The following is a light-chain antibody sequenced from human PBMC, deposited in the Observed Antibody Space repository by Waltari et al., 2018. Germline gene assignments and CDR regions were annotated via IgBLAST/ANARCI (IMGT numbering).Light chain of an antibody. V-gene: IGLV1-40*01. Sequence: QSVLTQPPSVSVAPGQRVTISCTGSSSNIRAGYDVHWYQQLPGTAPKLLIYGNSNRPSGVPDRFSGSKSGTSASLAITGLQAEDEADYYCQSYDSSLRGVFGGGTKLTVL. CDR3: QSYDSSLRGV. CDR1: SSNIRAGYD. CDR2: GNS. J-gene: IGLJ2*01.